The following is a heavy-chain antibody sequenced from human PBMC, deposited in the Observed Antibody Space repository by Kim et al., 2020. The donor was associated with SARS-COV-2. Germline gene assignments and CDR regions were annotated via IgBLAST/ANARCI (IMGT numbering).Heavy chain of an antibody. V-gene: IGHV4-34*01. Sequence: SETLSLTFAVYGGSFSGYYWSWIRQPPGKGLEWIGEINHSGSTNYNPSLKSRVTISVDTSKNQFSLKLSSVTAADTAVYYCARGPEQQLVYGNYYYYYGMDVWGQGTTVTVSS. J-gene: IGHJ6*02. CDR3: ARGPEQQLVYGNYYYYYGMDV. D-gene: IGHD6-13*01. CDR1: GGSFSGYY. CDR2: INHSGST.